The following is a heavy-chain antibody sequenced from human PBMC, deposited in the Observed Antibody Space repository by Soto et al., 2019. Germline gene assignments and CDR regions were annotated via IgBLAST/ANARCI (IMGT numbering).Heavy chain of an antibody. Sequence: GGSLRLSCAASGFTFSSYAMSWVRQAPGKGLEWVSAISGSGGSTYYADSVKGRFTISRDNSKNTLYLQMNSLRAEDTAVYYCAKDQRAFEYSSSSGHHSFDYWGQGTLVTVSS. V-gene: IGHV3-23*01. CDR1: GFTFSSYA. J-gene: IGHJ4*02. CDR3: AKDQRAFEYSSSSGHHSFDY. D-gene: IGHD6-6*01. CDR2: ISGSGGST.